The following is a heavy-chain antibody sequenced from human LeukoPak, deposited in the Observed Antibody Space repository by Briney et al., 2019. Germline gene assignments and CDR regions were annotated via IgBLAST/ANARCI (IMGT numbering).Heavy chain of an antibody. CDR2: IYYSGST. CDR3: ARGLGGGFHRP. CDR1: GGSISSYY. Sequence: SETLSLTCTVSGGSISSYYWSWIRQPPGKGLEWIGYIYYSGSTNYNPSLKSRVTISVDTSKNQFSLKLSSVTAADTAVYYCARGLGGGFHRPWGQGTLVTVSS. V-gene: IGHV4-59*01. D-gene: IGHD2-15*01. J-gene: IGHJ5*02.